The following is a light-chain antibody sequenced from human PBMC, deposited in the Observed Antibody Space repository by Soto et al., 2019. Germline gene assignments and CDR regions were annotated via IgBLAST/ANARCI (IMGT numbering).Light chain of an antibody. CDR2: GNS. Sequence: QTVVTQPPSVSGAPGQRVTISCTGSSSNIGAGYDVHWYQQLPGTAPNLLIYGNSNRPSGVPDRFSGSKSGTSASLAITGLQAEDEPYYYCQSYDSSLSVFGGGTKLTVL. CDR1: SSNIGAGYD. V-gene: IGLV1-40*01. J-gene: IGLJ2*01. CDR3: QSYDSSLSV.